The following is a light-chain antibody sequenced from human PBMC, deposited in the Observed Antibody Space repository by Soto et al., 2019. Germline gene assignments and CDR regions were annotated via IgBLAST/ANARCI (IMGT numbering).Light chain of an antibody. CDR1: QSIDSKY. Sequence: EIVLTQSPGTLALSPGERATLSCRASQSIDSKYFSWYQQKPGQAPRLLIYGGSRRATGVPDRFSGAGSGTDFTLTISRLEPKDFAVFYCQQYAFSPRTFGQGTRLQIK. CDR3: QQYAFSPRT. J-gene: IGKJ5*01. V-gene: IGKV3-20*01. CDR2: GGS.